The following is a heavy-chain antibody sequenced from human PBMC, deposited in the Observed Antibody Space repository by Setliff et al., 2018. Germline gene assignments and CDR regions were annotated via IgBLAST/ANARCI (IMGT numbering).Heavy chain of an antibody. J-gene: IGHJ4*02. Sequence: PGGSLRLSCAASGFTLSSYWMDWVRQAPGKGLEWVSAIKSGGSRTYYADSVKGRFTISRDNSKNTLYLQMNSLRAEDTAIYSCAKFSSVPGSRFFDYWGQGALVTVSS. CDR3: AKFSSVPGSRFFDY. D-gene: IGHD2-2*01. CDR1: GFTLSSYW. V-gene: IGHV3-23*01. CDR2: IKSGGSRT.